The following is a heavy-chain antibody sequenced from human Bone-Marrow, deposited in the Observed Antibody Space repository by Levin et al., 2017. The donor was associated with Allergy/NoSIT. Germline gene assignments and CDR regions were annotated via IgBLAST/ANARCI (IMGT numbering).Heavy chain of an antibody. Sequence: TGGSLRLSCAASGFTFSSYGMHWLRQAPGKGLEWVALVSYDGRYKYYADSVKGRFSISRDSSKNTLYLQMNTLGVEDTAVYYCAKDRFWPEYYFDYWGQGTLVTVSS. D-gene: IGHD3-3*01. CDR2: VSYDGRYK. CDR3: AKDRFWPEYYFDY. CDR1: GFTFSSYG. V-gene: IGHV3-30*18. J-gene: IGHJ4*02.